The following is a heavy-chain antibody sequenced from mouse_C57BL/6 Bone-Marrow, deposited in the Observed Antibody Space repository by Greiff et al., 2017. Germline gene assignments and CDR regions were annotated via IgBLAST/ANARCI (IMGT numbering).Heavy chain of an antibody. Sequence: QVQLQQSGAELARPGASVKLSCKASGYTFTSYGISWVKQRTGQGLEWIGEIYPRSGNTYYNEKFKGKATLTADKSSSTAYMELRSLTSEDSAVYFCARGDYDRYYYAMDYWGQGTSVTVSS. V-gene: IGHV1-81*01. J-gene: IGHJ4*01. CDR1: GYTFTSYG. CDR3: ARGDYDRYYYAMDY. D-gene: IGHD2-4*01. CDR2: IYPRSGNT.